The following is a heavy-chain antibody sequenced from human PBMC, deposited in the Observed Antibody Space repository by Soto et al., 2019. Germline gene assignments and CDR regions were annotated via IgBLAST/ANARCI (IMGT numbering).Heavy chain of an antibody. CDR3: AKDLYSNYGDAFDI. D-gene: IGHD4-4*01. CDR1: GFTFDDYA. CDR2: ISWNSDII. Sequence: PGGSLRLSCAASGFTFDDYAMHWVRQAPGKGLEWVSGISWNSDIIVYADSVKGRFTLSRDNAKNSLYLQMNSLRAEDTALYYCAKDLYSNYGDAFDIWGQGTMGNVSS. V-gene: IGHV3-9*01. J-gene: IGHJ3*02.